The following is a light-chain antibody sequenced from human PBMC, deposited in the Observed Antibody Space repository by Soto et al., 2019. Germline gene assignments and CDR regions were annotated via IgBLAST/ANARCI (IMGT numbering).Light chain of an antibody. Sequence: QSVLTQPPSVSGAPGQRVTISCTGSSSNIGAGYDVHWYQQLPGTAPKLLIYVNTNRPSGVPDRFSGSKSGTSASLAITGLQAEDGADYYCQSYDSSLSGYVFGTGTKLTVL. CDR3: QSYDSSLSGYV. V-gene: IGLV1-40*01. J-gene: IGLJ1*01. CDR1: SSNIGAGYD. CDR2: VNT.